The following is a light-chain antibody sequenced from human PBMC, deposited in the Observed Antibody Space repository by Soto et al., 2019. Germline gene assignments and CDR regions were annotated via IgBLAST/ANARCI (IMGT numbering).Light chain of an antibody. CDR2: GAS. V-gene: IGKV3-20*01. CDR3: QLYGTSPPRT. Sequence: EIVLTQSPGTLSLSPGERATLSCRASQSVSSNYLGWYQQKPGQAPRLLIYGASSRATGIPDRFSGSGSGTDFTLTIARLEPEDFAVYYCQLYGTSPPRTFGQGTKVEIK. CDR1: QSVSSNY. J-gene: IGKJ1*01.